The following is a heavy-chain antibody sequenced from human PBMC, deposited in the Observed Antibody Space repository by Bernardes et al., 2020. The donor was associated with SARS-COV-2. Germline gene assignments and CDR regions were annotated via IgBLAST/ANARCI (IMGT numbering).Heavy chain of an antibody. CDR1: GFTFRVYT. Sequence: GGSLTVSCAVSGFTFRVYTMHWVRQAPGKGLGGVAVIWTDGSRENYVDSVMGRFAISRDNSNNTLFFQMNSLRPEDTAVYYCVRDRVVVVAVTSDYFDYWGQGTLVTVSS. CDR2: IWTDGSRE. V-gene: IGHV3-33*01. J-gene: IGHJ4*02. CDR3: VRDRVVVVAVTSDYFDY. D-gene: IGHD2-15*01.